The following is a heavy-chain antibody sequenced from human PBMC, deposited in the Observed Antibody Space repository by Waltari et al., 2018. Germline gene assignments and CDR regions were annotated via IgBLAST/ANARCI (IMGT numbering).Heavy chain of an antibody. V-gene: IGHV3-53*01. J-gene: IGHJ6*02. Sequence: VHVEESGGGLMQPGGSLVLSCAASGFPVSHFHWAWVRQAPGKGLEWVSLIYSGGDTYYADSVKGRFTISRDNSKNMVYLQMNSLRADDTAVYYCARETGVAVAGYGLDIWGQGTTVTVSS. CDR1: GFPVSHFH. D-gene: IGHD2-15*01. CDR3: ARETGVAVAGYGLDI. CDR2: IYSGGDT.